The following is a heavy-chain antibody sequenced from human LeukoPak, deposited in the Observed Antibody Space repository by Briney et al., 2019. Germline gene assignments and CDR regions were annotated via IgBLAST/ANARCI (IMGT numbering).Heavy chain of an antibody. D-gene: IGHD6-13*01. V-gene: IGHV1-18*01. CDR3: ARGGSSWYQD. J-gene: IGHJ4*02. Sequence: ASVKVSCKASGYTFISYGIIWVRQAPGQGLQWMGSISTYNGDTNYAQNFQGRVTMTTETSTTTAYMELKSLTPADTAIYYCARGGSSWYQDWGQGTLVTVSS. CDR2: ISTYNGDT. CDR1: GYTFISYG.